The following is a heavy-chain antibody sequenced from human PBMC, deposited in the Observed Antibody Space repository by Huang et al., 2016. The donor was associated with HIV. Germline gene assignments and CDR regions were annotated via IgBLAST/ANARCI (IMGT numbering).Heavy chain of an antibody. D-gene: IGHD3-10*01. Sequence: QVQLVQSGAEVKKPGASVKVSCRTSGYIFTDYYIHWVRQAPGQGLEWMGWVNPKSGATNQAQRVQGRLHITTDTSTSAVYMELANLRSDDTAVYYCARAVVRGLIIRFDPWGQGTLVTVSS. CDR1: GYIFTDYY. CDR2: VNPKSGAT. V-gene: IGHV1-2*02. CDR3: ARAVVRGLIIRFDP. J-gene: IGHJ5*02.